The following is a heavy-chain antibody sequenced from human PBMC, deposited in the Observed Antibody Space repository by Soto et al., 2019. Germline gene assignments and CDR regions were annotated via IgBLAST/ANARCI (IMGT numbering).Heavy chain of an antibody. J-gene: IGHJ5*02. CDR3: ARDPLPYCTNGVCYFDP. D-gene: IGHD2-8*01. Sequence: ASVKVSCKASGYTFTSYGISWVRQAPGQGLEWMGWISAYNGNTNYAQKLQGRVTMTTDTSTSTAYMEPRSLRSDDTAVYYCARDPLPYCTNGVCYFDPWGQGTLVTVSS. CDR2: ISAYNGNT. CDR1: GYTFTSYG. V-gene: IGHV1-18*01.